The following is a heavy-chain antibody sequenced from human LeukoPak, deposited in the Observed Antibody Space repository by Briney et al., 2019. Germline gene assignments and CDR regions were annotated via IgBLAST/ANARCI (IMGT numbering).Heavy chain of an antibody. CDR3: ARDLGGSYSSETWFDP. CDR2: IYHSGST. CDR1: GYSISSGYY. D-gene: IGHD1-26*01. Sequence: KTAETLSLTCTVSGYSISSGYYWGWIRQPPGKGLEWIGSIYHSGSTYYNPSPKSRVTISVDTSKNQFSLKLSSVTAADTAVYYCARDLGGSYSSETWFDPWGQGTLVTVSS. V-gene: IGHV4-38-2*02. J-gene: IGHJ5*02.